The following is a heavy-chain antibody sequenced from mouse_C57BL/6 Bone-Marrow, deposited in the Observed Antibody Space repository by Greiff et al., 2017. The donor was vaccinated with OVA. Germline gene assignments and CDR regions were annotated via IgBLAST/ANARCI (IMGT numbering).Heavy chain of an antibody. CDR3: TTPTVVEGFDY. D-gene: IGHD1-1*01. V-gene: IGHV14-4*01. Sequence: EVQLQQSGAELVRPGASVKLSCTASGFNIKDDYMHWVKQRPEQGLEWIGWIDPENGDTEYASKFQGKGTITADTSSNTAYLQLSSLTSEDTAVYYCTTPTVVEGFDYWGRGTTLTVSS. CDR2: IDPENGDT. J-gene: IGHJ2*01. CDR1: GFNIKDDY.